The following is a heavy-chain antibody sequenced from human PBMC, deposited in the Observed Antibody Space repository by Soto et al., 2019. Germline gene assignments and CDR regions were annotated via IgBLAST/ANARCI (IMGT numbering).Heavy chain of an antibody. D-gene: IGHD4-17*01. CDR2: ISYDGSNK. V-gene: IGHV3-30-3*01. CDR1: GFTFSTYA. CDR3: ARETVTTMYYYYYGMDV. J-gene: IGHJ6*02. Sequence: QVQLVESGGGVVQPGRSLRLSCAASGFTFSTYAMHWVRQAPGKGLEWVAVISYDGSNKYYADSVKGRFTISRDNSKNTLYLKMNRLRAEDTAVYYCARETVTTMYYYYYGMDVWGQGTTVTVSS.